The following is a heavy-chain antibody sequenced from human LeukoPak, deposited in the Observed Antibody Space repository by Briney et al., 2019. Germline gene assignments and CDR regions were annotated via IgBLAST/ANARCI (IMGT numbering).Heavy chain of an antibody. CDR3: ARTDSSSWYPNWFGP. Sequence: GGSLRLSCATSGFTFSDYYTSWIRQAPGKGLEWVSYISSSGSTIYYADSVKGRITISRDNAKNSLYLQMNSLRAEDTAVYYCARTDSSSWYPNWFGPWGQGTLVTVSS. CDR1: GFTFSDYY. V-gene: IGHV3-11*01. J-gene: IGHJ5*02. D-gene: IGHD6-13*01. CDR2: ISSSGSTI.